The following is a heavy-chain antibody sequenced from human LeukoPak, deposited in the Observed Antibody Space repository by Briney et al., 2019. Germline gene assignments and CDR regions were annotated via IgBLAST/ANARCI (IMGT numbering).Heavy chain of an antibody. CDR3: AGIAAPYYYYGMDV. CDR1: GGSISSGGYY. J-gene: IGHJ6*02. CDR2: IYYSGST. D-gene: IGHD6-13*01. V-gene: IGHV4-31*03. Sequence: PSETLSLTCTVSGGSISSGGYYWSWIRQHPGKGLGWIGYIYYSGSTYYNPSLKSRVTISVDMSKNQFSLKLSSVTAADTAVYYCAGIAAPYYYYGMDVWGQGTTVTVSS.